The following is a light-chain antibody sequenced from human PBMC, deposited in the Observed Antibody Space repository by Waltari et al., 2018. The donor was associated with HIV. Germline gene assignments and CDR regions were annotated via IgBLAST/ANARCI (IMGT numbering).Light chain of an antibody. V-gene: IGKV3-15*01. Sequence: LTQSPAHLSVSPGERVTLSCRASQSLTANLAWYQQRPGQAPRLLIYGASSRATDIPARFTGSGSGTDYTLTISSVQSEDSAVYYCQQNIHWPPYTFGQGTKL. CDR3: QQNIHWPPYT. J-gene: IGKJ2*01. CDR1: QSLTAN. CDR2: GAS.